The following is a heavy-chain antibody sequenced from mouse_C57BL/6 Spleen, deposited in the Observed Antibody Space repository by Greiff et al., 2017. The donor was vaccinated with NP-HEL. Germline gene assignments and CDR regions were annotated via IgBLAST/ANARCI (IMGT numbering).Heavy chain of an antibody. Sequence: QVQLQQPGAELVRPGSSVKLSCKASGYTFTSYWMDWVKQRPGQGLEWIGNIYPSDNETHYNQKFKDKATLTVDKSSSTAYMQLSSLTSEDSAVYYCARDGNWGPFAYWGQGTLVTVSA. V-gene: IGHV1-61*01. CDR3: ARDGNWGPFAY. CDR2: IYPSDNET. J-gene: IGHJ3*01. CDR1: GYTFTSYW. D-gene: IGHD4-1*01.